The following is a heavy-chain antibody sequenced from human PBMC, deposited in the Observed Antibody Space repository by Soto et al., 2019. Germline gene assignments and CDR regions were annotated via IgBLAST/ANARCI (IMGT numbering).Heavy chain of an antibody. V-gene: IGHV1-46*01. J-gene: IGHJ6*02. CDR2: INPSGGST. CDR1: GYTFTSYY. CDR3: ARDAGYCISTSCYALDYYYGMDV. Sequence: ASVKVSCKASGYTFTSYYMHWVRQAPGQGLEWMGIINPSGGSTSYAQKFQGRVTMTRDTSTSTVYMELSSLRSEDTAVYYCARDAGYCISTSCYALDYYYGMDVWGQGTKVTVSS. D-gene: IGHD2-2*01.